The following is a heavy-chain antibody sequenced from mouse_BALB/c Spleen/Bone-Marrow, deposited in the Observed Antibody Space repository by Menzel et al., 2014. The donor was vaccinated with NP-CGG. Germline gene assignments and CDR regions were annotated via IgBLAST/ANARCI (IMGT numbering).Heavy chain of an antibody. J-gene: IGHJ3*01. CDR3: IRSAGTGFAY. CDR2: INPSNGGT. D-gene: IGHD3-3*01. Sequence: QVQLQQSGTELVKPGASVKLSCKASGYTFTSYYMFWVKQRPVQGLEWIGEINPSNGGTVFSEKFKSKVTLTVDKSSSTAYIQLSGLTSEDSAVYYCIRSAGTGFAYWGQGTLVTVS. CDR1: GYTFTSYY. V-gene: IGHV1-53*01.